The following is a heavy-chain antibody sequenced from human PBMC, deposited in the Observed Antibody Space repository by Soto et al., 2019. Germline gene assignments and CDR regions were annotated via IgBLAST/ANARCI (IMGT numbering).Heavy chain of an antibody. J-gene: IGHJ4*02. CDR1: GFTFSISW. CDR2: INNDESYT. D-gene: IGHD3-10*01. Sequence: EVQLVESGGGLVQPGGSLRLSCTPSGFTFSISWMHWVRQAPGKGLVWVSRINNDESYTTYADSVKGRFTISRDNAKNTLYLQMNSLRAEDTAVYYCAREAYSSGNRYFDYWGQGTLVTVSS. CDR3: AREAYSSGNRYFDY. V-gene: IGHV3-74*01.